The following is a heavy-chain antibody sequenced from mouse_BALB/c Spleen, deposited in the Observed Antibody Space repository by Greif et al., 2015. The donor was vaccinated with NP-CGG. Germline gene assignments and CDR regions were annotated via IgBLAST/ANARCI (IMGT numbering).Heavy chain of an antibody. CDR3: ARRVYYFDY. CDR2: INPSTGYT. Sequence: VQLQQSGAELAKPGASVKMSCKASGYTFTSYWMHWVKQRPGQGLEWIGYINPSTGYTEYNQRFKDKATLTADKSSSTAYMQLSSLTSEDSAVYYCARRVYYFDYWGQGTTLTVSS. CDR1: GYTFTSYW. J-gene: IGHJ2*01. V-gene: IGHV1-7*01.